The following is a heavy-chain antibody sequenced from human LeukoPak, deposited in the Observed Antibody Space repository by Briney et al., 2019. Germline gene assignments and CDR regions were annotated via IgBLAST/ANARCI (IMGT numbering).Heavy chain of an antibody. J-gene: IGHJ4*02. V-gene: IGHV1-2*02. CDR3: ARGYYDSSGYYSDY. Sequence: ASVKVSCKASGYTFTGYYMHWVRQVPGQGLEWMGWINPNSGGTNYAQKFQGRVTMTRDTSISTAYMELSRLRSDDTAVYYCARGYYDSSGYYSDYWGQGTLVTVSS. CDR2: INPNSGGT. D-gene: IGHD3-22*01. CDR1: GYTFTGYY.